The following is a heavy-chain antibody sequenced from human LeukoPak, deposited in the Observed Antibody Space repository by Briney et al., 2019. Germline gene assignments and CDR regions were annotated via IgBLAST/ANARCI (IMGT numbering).Heavy chain of an antibody. CDR3: ASVDTAMVMYY. CDR1: GGSISSSSYY. D-gene: IGHD5-18*01. J-gene: IGHJ4*02. V-gene: IGHV4-39*01. CDR2: IYYTRST. Sequence: SETLSLTCTVSGGSISSSSYYWGWIRQPPGKGLEWIGSIYYTRSTYYNPSLKSRVTISVDTSKNQFSLKLTSVTAADTAVYYCASVDTAMVMYYWGQGTLVTVSS.